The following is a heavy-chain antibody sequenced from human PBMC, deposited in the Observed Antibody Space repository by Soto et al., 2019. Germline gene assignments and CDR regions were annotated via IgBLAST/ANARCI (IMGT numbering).Heavy chain of an antibody. V-gene: IGHV1-2*02. CDR3: ARDNYGPLDY. CDR1: GYTFSDLY. CDR2: VDPNSGGT. D-gene: IGHD3-10*01. J-gene: IGHJ4*02. Sequence: QVQLVQSGAEVKQPGASVKVSCKPSGYTFSDLYIHWVRQAPGQGLEWMGWVDPNSGGTKQTQKFQGGFTMTRDTPTGTVYMELYSLRSDDTSVYDCARDNYGPLDYWGQGTLVTVSS.